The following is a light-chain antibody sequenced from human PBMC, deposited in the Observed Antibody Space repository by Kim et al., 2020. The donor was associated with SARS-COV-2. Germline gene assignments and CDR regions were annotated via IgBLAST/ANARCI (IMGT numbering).Light chain of an antibody. CDR1: NGDIANND. Sequence: GETVTISCTRSNGDIANNDVQWYQQRPGSVPTLMIYDNDRRPSGVPNRFSGSIDSSSNSASRTISGLTTGDEADYHCQSYENNNQVFGGGTQLTVL. V-gene: IGLV6-57*03. J-gene: IGLJ3*02. CDR3: QSYENNNQV. CDR2: DND.